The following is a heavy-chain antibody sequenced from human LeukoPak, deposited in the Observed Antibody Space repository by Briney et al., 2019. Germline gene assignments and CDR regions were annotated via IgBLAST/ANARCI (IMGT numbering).Heavy chain of an antibody. CDR1: GYTFTGYY. CDR2: INPNSGAT. D-gene: IGHD2-21*02. Sequence: ASVKVSCKPAGYTFTGYYMHWVRQAPGQGLEWMGWINPNSGATNYAQKFQGRVTMTRDTSISTVYMELSRLRSDDTAVYYCARGVVVTAIGNFDYWGQGTLVTVSS. J-gene: IGHJ4*02. CDR3: ARGVVVTAIGNFDY. V-gene: IGHV1-2*02.